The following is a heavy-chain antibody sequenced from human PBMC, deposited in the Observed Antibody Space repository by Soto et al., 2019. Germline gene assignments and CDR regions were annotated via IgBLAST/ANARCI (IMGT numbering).Heavy chain of an antibody. CDR3: ARGPDGDYVFNWFDP. Sequence: QVQLVESGGGVVQPGRSLRLSCAASGFTSSSYAMHWVRQAPGKGLEWVAVISYDGSNKYYADSVKGRFTISRDNTKKTRYLQMNSRRAEDTAVYYCARGPDGDYVFNWFDPWGQGTRVTVSS. J-gene: IGHJ5*02. CDR1: GFTSSSYA. D-gene: IGHD4-17*01. CDR2: ISYDGSNK. V-gene: IGHV3-30-3*01.